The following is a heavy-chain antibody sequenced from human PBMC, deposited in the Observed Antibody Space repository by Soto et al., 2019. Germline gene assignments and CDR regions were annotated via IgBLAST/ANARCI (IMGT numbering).Heavy chain of an antibody. J-gene: IGHJ6*02. V-gene: IGHV4-39*01. CDR3: ASLRFLEWLSPHYYGMDV. CDR1: GGSISSSSYY. D-gene: IGHD3-3*01. CDR2: IYYSGST. Sequence: PSETLSLTCTVSGGSISSSSYYWGWIRQPPGKGLEWIGSIYYSGSTYYNPSLKSRVTISVDTSKNQFSLKLSSVTAADTAVYYCASLRFLEWLSPHYYGMDVWGQGTTVTVSS.